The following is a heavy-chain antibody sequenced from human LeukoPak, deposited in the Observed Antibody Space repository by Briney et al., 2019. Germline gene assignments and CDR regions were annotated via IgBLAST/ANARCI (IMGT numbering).Heavy chain of an antibody. J-gene: IGHJ5*02. CDR2: IYPGDSDT. CDR1: GYSFTSYW. Sequence: GESLKISCKGSGYSFTSYWIGWVRQMPGKGLEWMGIIYPGDSDTRYSPSFQGQVTISADKSISTAYLQRSSLKASDTAMYYCARSRNKLRWPTGDWFDPWGQGTLVTVSS. V-gene: IGHV5-51*01. D-gene: IGHD4-23*01. CDR3: ARSRNKLRWPTGDWFDP.